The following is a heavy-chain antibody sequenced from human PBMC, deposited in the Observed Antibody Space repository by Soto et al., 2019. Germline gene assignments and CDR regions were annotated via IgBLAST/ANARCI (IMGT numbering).Heavy chain of an antibody. Sequence: EVQLLESGGGLVQPGGSLRLSCVASGFTFSTYAMSWVRQAPGKGLEWVAGFSRSGGNTYYADSVKGRFTISRDNSLNXLYLQMTSLRADDTAVYYCAKDPHNSGTYLHGFDIWGQGTMVTVSS. V-gene: IGHV3-23*01. CDR1: GFTFSTYA. CDR2: FSRSGGNT. CDR3: AKDPHNSGTYLHGFDI. J-gene: IGHJ3*02. D-gene: IGHD6-19*01.